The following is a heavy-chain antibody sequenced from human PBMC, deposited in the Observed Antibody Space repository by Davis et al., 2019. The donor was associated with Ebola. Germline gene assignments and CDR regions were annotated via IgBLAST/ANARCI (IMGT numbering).Heavy chain of an antibody. Sequence: GGSLRLSCAASGFTFSSYGMHWVRQAPGKGLEWVANVKQDGSEKNYVDSVKGRFTISRDNAKNSAYLQMNSLRVDDTAVYYCARAPYGVYVGNYYYYYGMDVWGQGTTVTVSS. V-gene: IGHV3-7*01. CDR2: VKQDGSEK. CDR1: GFTFSSYG. D-gene: IGHD4-17*01. CDR3: ARAPYGVYVGNYYYYYGMDV. J-gene: IGHJ6*02.